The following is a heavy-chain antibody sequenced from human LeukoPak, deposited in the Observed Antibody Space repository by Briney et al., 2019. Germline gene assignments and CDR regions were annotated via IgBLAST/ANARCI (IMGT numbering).Heavy chain of an antibody. J-gene: IGHJ4*02. CDR2: ISGSGGST. D-gene: IGHD6-19*01. Sequence: GGSLRLSCAASGFTFSSYAMSWVRQAPGKGLEWVSAISGSGGSTYYADSVKGRFTISRDNFKNTLYLQMNSLRAEDTAVYYCAKDNKSKWLVRSSYYFDYWGQGTLVTVSS. CDR3: AKDNKSKWLVRSSYYFDY. CDR1: GFTFSSYA. V-gene: IGHV3-23*01.